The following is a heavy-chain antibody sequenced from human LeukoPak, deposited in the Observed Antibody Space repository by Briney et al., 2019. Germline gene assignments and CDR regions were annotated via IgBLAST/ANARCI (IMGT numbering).Heavy chain of an antibody. CDR1: GFTFSSYG. CDR3: ARQMRTWITMEFDY. CDR2: IWYDGSNK. D-gene: IGHD3-10*01. J-gene: IGHJ4*02. Sequence: GGSLRLSCAASGFTFSSYGMHWVRQAPGKGLEWVAVIWYDGSNKYYADSVKGRFTISRDNSKNTLYLQMNSLRAEDTAVYYCARQMRTWITMEFDYWGQGTLVTVSS. V-gene: IGHV3-33*01.